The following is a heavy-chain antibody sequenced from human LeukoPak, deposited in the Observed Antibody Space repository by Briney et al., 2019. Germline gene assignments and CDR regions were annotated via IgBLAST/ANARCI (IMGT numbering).Heavy chain of an antibody. CDR1: GYTFTSYG. CDR2: ISAYNGNT. V-gene: IGHV1-18*04. Sequence: ASVKVSCKASGYTFTSYGISWVRQAPRQRLEWRGWISAYNGNTNYAQKLQGRVTMTTDTSTSTAYMELRSLRSDDTAVYYCARDYYDILTGPLAPFDYWGQGTLVTVSS. J-gene: IGHJ4*02. CDR3: ARDYYDILTGPLAPFDY. D-gene: IGHD3-9*01.